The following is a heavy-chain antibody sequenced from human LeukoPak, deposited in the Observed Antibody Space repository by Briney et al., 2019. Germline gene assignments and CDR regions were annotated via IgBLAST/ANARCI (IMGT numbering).Heavy chain of an antibody. J-gene: IGHJ4*02. CDR3: ARSKDTAMELDY. D-gene: IGHD5-18*01. CDR2: IYHSGST. CDR1: GYSISSGYY. V-gene: IGHV4-38-2*01. Sequence: SETLSLTCAVSGYSISSGYYWGWIRQPPGKGLEWIGSIYHSGSTYYNPSPKSRVTISVDTSKNQFSLKLSSVTAADTAVYYCARSKDTAMELDYWGQGTLVTVSS.